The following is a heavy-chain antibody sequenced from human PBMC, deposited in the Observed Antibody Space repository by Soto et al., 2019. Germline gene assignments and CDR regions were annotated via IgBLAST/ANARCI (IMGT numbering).Heavy chain of an antibody. Sequence: QVQLVQSGAEVKKPGSSVKVSCKASGGTFSSYAISWVRQAPGQGLEWVAWIIPIFGTANYAQKFQGRFTITADESTSTADMELSSLRSEDTAVYYCASDNYYDSSGYYSGPGAFDIWGQGTMLTASS. CDR2: IIPIFGTA. V-gene: IGHV1-69*01. CDR3: ASDNYYDSSGYYSGPGAFDI. J-gene: IGHJ3*02. D-gene: IGHD3-22*01. CDR1: GGTFSSYA.